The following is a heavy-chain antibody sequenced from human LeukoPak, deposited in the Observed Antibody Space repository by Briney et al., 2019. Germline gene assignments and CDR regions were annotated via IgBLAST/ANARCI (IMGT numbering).Heavy chain of an antibody. V-gene: IGHV3-23*01. CDR1: GFTFSSYA. D-gene: IGHD6-19*01. J-gene: IGHJ2*01. CDR2: ISGSGGST. Sequence: VGSLRLSCAASGFTFSSYAMSWVRQAPGKGLEWVSAISGSGGSTYYADSVKGRFTISRDNSKNTLYLQMNSLRAEDTAVYYCAKGLSGWYYWYFDLWGRGTLVTVSS. CDR3: AKGLSGWYYWYFDL.